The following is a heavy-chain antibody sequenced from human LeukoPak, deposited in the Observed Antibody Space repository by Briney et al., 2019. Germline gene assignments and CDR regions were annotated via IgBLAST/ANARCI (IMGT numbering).Heavy chain of an antibody. V-gene: IGHV3-23*01. D-gene: IGHD2-8*01. J-gene: IGHJ5*02. Sequence: GGSLRLSCEASGFTFSTYSFSWVRQAPGKGLEWVSGISATGGDTYYADSVKGRFTISRDNSRNTVSLQMNSLRVDDTATYYCAKDVRRCNGACTWGQGTLVTVSS. CDR1: GFTFSTYS. CDR2: ISATGGDT. CDR3: AKDVRRCNGACT.